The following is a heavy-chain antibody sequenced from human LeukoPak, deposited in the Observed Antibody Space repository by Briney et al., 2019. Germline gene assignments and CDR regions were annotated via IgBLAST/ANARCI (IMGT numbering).Heavy chain of an antibody. CDR3: ARQVATGPYYYYFMDV. CDR1: GGSISTESYF. Sequence: SETLSLTCTVSGGSISTESYFWGWVRQPPGMELEWIGKIYYSGSTYDNPSLKSRLTISVDTSKHRFSLRLTSVTAADTAVYYCARQVATGPYYYYFMDVWGKGTTVTVSS. V-gene: IGHV4-39*01. J-gene: IGHJ6*03. D-gene: IGHD1-1*01. CDR2: IYYSGST.